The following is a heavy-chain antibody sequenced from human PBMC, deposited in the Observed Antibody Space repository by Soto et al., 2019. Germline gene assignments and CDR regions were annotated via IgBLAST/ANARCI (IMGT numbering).Heavy chain of an antibody. Sequence: EVQLVESGGGLVQPGGSLRLSCAASGFTFSNYWMHWVRQAPGKGPVWVSRINTDGSTTNYADSVKGRFTISRDNAKNTLYLQTHSLGAEDTAVYYCARDLGGYARLWCQGTRVTVSS. CDR3: ARDLGGYARL. J-gene: IGHJ4*02. V-gene: IGHV3-74*01. CDR2: INTDGSTT. CDR1: GFTFSNYW. D-gene: IGHD3-16*01.